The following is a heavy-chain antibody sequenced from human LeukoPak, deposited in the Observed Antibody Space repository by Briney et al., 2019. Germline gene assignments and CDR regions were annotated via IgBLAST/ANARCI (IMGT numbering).Heavy chain of an antibody. J-gene: IGHJ4*02. CDR3: AKDVGFGGAPFDY. CDR2: ISYDGSNK. CDR1: GFTFSSYG. V-gene: IGHV3-30*18. Sequence: GRSLRLSCAASGFTFSSYGMHWVRQAPGKGLEWVAVISYDGSNKYYADSVKGRFTISRDNSKNTLYLQMNSLRAEDTAVNYCAKDVGFGGAPFDYWGQGTLVTVSS. D-gene: IGHD3-10*01.